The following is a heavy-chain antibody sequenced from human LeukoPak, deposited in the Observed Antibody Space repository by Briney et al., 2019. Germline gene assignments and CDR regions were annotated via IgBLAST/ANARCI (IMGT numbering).Heavy chain of an antibody. CDR1: GFTFSSYG. V-gene: IGHV3-30*18. J-gene: IGHJ4*02. CDR3: ANYVDY. CDR2: ISYDGSNK. Sequence: GRSLRLSCAASGFTFSSYGMHWVRQAPGKGLEWVAVISYDGSNKYYADSVKGRFTTSRDNSKNTLYLQMNSLRAEDTAAYYCANYVDYWGQGTLVTVSS.